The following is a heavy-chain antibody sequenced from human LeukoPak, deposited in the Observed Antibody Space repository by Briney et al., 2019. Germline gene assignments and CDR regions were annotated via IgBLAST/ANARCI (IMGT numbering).Heavy chain of an antibody. CDR1: GFTFSSYS. V-gene: IGHV3-48*01. J-gene: IGHJ4*02. Sequence: GGSLRLSCAASGFTFSSYSMNWVRQAPGKGLEWVSYISSSSSTIYYADSVKGRFTISRDNAKNSLYLQMNSLRAEDTAVYYCAREMGYSSSFGWGQGTLVTVSS. CDR3: AREMGYSSSFG. D-gene: IGHD6-6*01. CDR2: ISSSSSTI.